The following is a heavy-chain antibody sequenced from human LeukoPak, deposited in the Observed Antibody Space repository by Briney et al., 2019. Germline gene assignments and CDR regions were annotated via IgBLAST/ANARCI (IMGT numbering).Heavy chain of an antibody. CDR2: IKQDGSEK. CDR3: AKDSLLTVVCPVAAS. V-gene: IGHV3-7*01. D-gene: IGHD4-23*01. J-gene: IGHJ5*02. CDR1: GFTFTTYW. Sequence: PGGSLRLSCAASGFTFTTYWMSWVRQAPGKGLEWVANIKQDGSEKYYVDSVKGRFAISRDNAKNSLFLQMNALSVEDTAVYYCAKDSLLTVVCPVAASWGQGIQVTVSS.